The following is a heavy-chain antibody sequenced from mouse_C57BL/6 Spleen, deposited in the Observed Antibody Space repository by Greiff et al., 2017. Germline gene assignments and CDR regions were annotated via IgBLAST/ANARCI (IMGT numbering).Heavy chain of an antibody. CDR3: APTAQATLYYYAMDY. D-gene: IGHD3-2*02. J-gene: IGHJ4*01. Sequence: QVQLQQSGPELVKPGASVKISCKASGYAFSSSWMNWVKQRPGKSLEWIGRIYPGDGDTNYNGKFKGKATLTADKSSSTAYMQLSSLTSEDSAVYCCAPTAQATLYYYAMDYWGQGTSVTVSS. V-gene: IGHV1-82*01. CDR1: GYAFSSSW. CDR2: IYPGDGDT.